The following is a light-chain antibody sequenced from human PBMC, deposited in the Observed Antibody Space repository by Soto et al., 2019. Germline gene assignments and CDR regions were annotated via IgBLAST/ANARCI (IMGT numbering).Light chain of an antibody. CDR3: CSYAGTSTFVV. Sequence: QSALTQPRSVSGSPGQSVTISCSGASSDIGVYNYVSWYQQHPGKAPKLMIYDVSQRPSGVPYRFSGSKSGNTASLTISGLQAEDEADYYCCSYAGTSTFVVFGGGTKLTVL. CDR1: SSDIGVYNY. V-gene: IGLV2-11*01. CDR2: DVS. J-gene: IGLJ2*01.